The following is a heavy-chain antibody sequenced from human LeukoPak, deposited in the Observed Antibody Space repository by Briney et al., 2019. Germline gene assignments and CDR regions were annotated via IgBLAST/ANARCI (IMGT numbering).Heavy chain of an antibody. CDR3: ARVLPNPLNSGSSGDAFDI. D-gene: IGHD1-26*01. CDR1: GYSFSSYG. Sequence: ASVKVSCKASGYSFSSYGISWVRQAPGQGLEWMGWISVYNGNTNYAQKLQGRVTMTTDTSTNTAYMELRSLRSDDTAVYYCARVLPNPLNSGSSGDAFDIWGQGTMVTVSS. CDR2: ISVYNGNT. J-gene: IGHJ3*02. V-gene: IGHV1-18*01.